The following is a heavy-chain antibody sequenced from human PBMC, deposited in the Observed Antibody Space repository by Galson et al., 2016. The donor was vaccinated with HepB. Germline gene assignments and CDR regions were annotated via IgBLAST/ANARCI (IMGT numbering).Heavy chain of an antibody. CDR3: ASLRVSRIVGAIYYYYGMDV. CDR1: GGSFSGYY. CDR2: INHSGST. J-gene: IGHJ6*02. Sequence: SETLSLTCAVYGGSFSGYYWSWIRQPPGKGLEWIGEINHSGSTNYNPSLKSRVTISVDTSKNQFSLKLSSVTAADTAVYYCASLRVSRIVGAIYYYYGMDVWGQGTAVTVSS. V-gene: IGHV4-34*01. D-gene: IGHD1-26*01.